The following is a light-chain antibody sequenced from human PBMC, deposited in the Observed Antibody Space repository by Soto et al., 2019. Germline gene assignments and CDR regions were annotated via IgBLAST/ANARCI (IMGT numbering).Light chain of an antibody. CDR2: GAS. CDR3: KQFDSPVT. J-gene: IGKJ1*01. Sequence: EIVLTQSPGSLSLSPGERATLSCRASQSVSSTFFAWYQQRPGQAPRLLMYGASSRATGIPERFSGSGSGTDFTLTISRREPEDFAVYYCKQFDSPVTFGQGTKVEIK. V-gene: IGKV3-20*01. CDR1: QSVSSTF.